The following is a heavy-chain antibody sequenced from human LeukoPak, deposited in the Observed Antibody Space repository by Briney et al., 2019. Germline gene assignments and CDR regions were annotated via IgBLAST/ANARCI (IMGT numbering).Heavy chain of an antibody. Sequence: PGGSLRLSCAASGFTVSTNYMSWVRQAPGKGLEWVSLIYSGGGTYYADSVKGRFTISRDNSRNTLSLQMNSLRADDTAVYYCARDVWTGVAVSDYWGQGTLVTVSS. D-gene: IGHD6-19*01. J-gene: IGHJ4*02. CDR1: GFTVSTNY. CDR2: IYSGGGT. V-gene: IGHV3-66*01. CDR3: ARDVWTGVAVSDY.